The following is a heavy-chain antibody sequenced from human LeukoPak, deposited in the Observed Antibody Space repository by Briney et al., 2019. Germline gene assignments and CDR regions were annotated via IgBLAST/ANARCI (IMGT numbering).Heavy chain of an antibody. CDR3: ARTPPITMVRGGPFDY. Sequence: SVKVSCKASGGTFSGYAIGWGRQAPGQGLEWMGGIIPIFGTANYAQKFQGRVTITTDESTSTAYMELNSLRSEDTAVYYCARTPPITMVRGGPFDYWGQGTLVTVSS. D-gene: IGHD3-10*01. V-gene: IGHV1-69*05. J-gene: IGHJ4*02. CDR2: IIPIFGTA. CDR1: GGTFSGYA.